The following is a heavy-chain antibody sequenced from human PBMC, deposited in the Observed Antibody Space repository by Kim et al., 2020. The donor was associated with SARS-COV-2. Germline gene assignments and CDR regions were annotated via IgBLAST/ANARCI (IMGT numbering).Heavy chain of an antibody. Sequence: SETLSLTCIVSGGSLSNDYWSWIRQAPGKGLEWIGEINYSGSANYNPSLKSRVTISVDTSKNQFSLKLTSVTAADTAVYYCARLNKQLIWGQCSGGACYWGWFDPWGQGTLVTVSS. D-gene: IGHD2-15*01. V-gene: IGHV4-34*01. CDR3: ARLNKQLIWGQCSGGACYWGWFDP. CDR1: GGSLSNDY. J-gene: IGHJ5*02. CDR2: INYSGSA.